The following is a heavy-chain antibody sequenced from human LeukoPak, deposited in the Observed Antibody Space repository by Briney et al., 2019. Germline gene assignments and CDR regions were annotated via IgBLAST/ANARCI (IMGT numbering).Heavy chain of an antibody. Sequence: SETLSLTCTVSGGSISSGDYYWSWIRQPPWKGLEWIGYIYYSGSTYYNPSLKSRVTISVDTSKNQFSLKLSSVTAADTAVYYCARGMDYYYYMDVWGKGTTVTVSS. J-gene: IGHJ6*03. D-gene: IGHD2-8*01. CDR3: ARGMDYYYYMDV. CDR1: GGSISSGDYY. V-gene: IGHV4-30-4*08. CDR2: IYYSGST.